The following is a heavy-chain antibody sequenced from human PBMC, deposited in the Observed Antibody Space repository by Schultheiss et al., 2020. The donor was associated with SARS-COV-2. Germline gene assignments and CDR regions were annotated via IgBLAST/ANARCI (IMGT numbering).Heavy chain of an antibody. J-gene: IGHJ6*02. V-gene: IGHV3-30*07. D-gene: IGHD3-3*01. CDR1: GFTFSSYA. Sequence: GESLKISCAASGFTFSSYAMSWVRQAPGKGLEWVAVISYDGSNKYYADSVKGRFTISRDNAKNSLYLQMNSLRAEDTAVYYCAREGVDYDDWSRFGMDVWGQGTTVTVSS. CDR2: ISYDGSNK. CDR3: AREGVDYDDWSRFGMDV.